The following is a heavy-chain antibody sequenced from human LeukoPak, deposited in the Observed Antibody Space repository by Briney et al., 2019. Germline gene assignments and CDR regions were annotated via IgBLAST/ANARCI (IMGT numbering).Heavy chain of an antibody. V-gene: IGHV4-59*01. CDR2: IYYSGST. CDR1: GCSISPYH. J-gene: IGHJ3*02. Sequence: PSETLSLTCTVSGCSISPYHWSWIRQPPGKGLEWIGYIYYSGSTNYNPSLKSRVTVSADTSKNQFSLRLSSVTAADTAVYYCARTNAFDIWGQGTMVTVSS. CDR3: ARTNAFDI.